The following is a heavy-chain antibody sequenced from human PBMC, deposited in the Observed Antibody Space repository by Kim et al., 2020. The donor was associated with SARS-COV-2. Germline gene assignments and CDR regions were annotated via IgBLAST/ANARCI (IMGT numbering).Heavy chain of an antibody. CDR1: GFTFGDYA. Sequence: GGSLRLSCAASGFTFGDYAMHWVRQAPGKGLEWVSGISWNSGSIGYADSVKGRFTISRDNAKNSLYLQMNSLRAEDTALYYCAKDIGSSSWYPSVPYYYGMDVWGQGTTVTVSS. V-gene: IGHV3-9*01. D-gene: IGHD6-13*01. CDR2: ISWNSGSI. CDR3: AKDIGSSSWYPSVPYYYGMDV. J-gene: IGHJ6*02.